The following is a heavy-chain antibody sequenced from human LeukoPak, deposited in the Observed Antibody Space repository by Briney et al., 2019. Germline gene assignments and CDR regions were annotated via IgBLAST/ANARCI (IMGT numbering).Heavy chain of an antibody. CDR2: ISWNSGNI. V-gene: IGHV3-9*01. CDR1: GFTFDDYA. Sequence: GGSLRLSCAASGFTFDDYAMHWVRQAPGKGLEWVSSISWNSGNIDYADSVRGRFTISRDNARNSVYLQMNSLRVEDTAVYYCTRDLVVAAAAPDYWGQGTLVTVSS. D-gene: IGHD6-6*01. CDR3: TRDLVVAAAAPDY. J-gene: IGHJ4*02.